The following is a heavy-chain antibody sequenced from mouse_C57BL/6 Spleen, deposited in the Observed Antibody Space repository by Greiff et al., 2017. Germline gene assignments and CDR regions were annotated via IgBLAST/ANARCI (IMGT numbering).Heavy chain of an antibody. D-gene: IGHD2-4*01. CDR2: IYPRDGST. Sequence: VQLQQSDAELVKPGASVKISCKVSGYTFTDHTIHWMKQRPEQGLEWIGYIYPRDGSTKYNEKFKGKATLTAAKSSSTAYMQLNSLTSEDSAVYFCASNDYDEGAWFAYWGQGTLVTVSA. V-gene: IGHV1-78*01. CDR1: GYTFTDHT. J-gene: IGHJ3*01. CDR3: ASNDYDEGAWFAY.